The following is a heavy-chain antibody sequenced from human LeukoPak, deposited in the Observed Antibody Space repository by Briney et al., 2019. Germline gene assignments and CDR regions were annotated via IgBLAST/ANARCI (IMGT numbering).Heavy chain of an antibody. CDR2: INPNSGGT. V-gene: IGHV1-2*02. CDR1: GYTFTGYY. J-gene: IGHJ5*02. CDR3: ARLSLWSGYYLFDP. D-gene: IGHD3-3*01. Sequence: ASVKVSFKASGYTFTGYYMHWVRQAPGQGLEWMGWINPNSGGTNYAQKFQGRVTMTRDTSISTAYMELSRLRSDDTAVYYCARLSLWSGYYLFDPWGQGTLVTVSS.